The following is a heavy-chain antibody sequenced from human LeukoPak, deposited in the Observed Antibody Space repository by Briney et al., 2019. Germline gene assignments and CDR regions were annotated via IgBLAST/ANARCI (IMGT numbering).Heavy chain of an antibody. CDR3: ARQPYSGSYDYYMDV. D-gene: IGHD1-26*01. CDR1: GGSISSSSYY. V-gene: IGHV4-39*01. Sequence: PSETLSLTCTVSGGSISSSSYYWGWIRQPPGKGLEWIGSIYYSGSTYYNPSLKSRVTISVDPSKTQFSLKLSSVTAADPAVYYCARQPYSGSYDYYMDVWGKGTTVTVSS. J-gene: IGHJ6*03. CDR2: IYYSGST.